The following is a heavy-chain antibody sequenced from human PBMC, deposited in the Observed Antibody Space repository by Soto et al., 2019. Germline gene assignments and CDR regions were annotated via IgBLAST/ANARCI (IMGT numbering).Heavy chain of an antibody. J-gene: IGHJ6*02. V-gene: IGHV1-2*04. Sequence: ASVKVSCKASGYTFTGCYMHWVRQAPGQGLEWMGWINPNSGGTNYAQKFQGWVTMTRDTSISTSYMELSSLRSDDTAVYYFARGLGQGGWFLSGTNWSDYYYGMDVWVQGTTVTVSS. D-gene: IGHD2-8*01. CDR2: INPNSGGT. CDR1: GYTFTGCY. CDR3: ARGLGQGGWFLSGTNWSDYYYGMDV.